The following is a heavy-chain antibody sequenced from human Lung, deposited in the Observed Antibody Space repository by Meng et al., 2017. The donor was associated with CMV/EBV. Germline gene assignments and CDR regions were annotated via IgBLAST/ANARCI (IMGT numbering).Heavy chain of an antibody. V-gene: IGHV3-9*01. CDR2: ISWNSGTR. J-gene: IGHJ6*02. Sequence: GGSLRLSCAASGFNFDDYAMHWVWQAPGKGLEWVSGISWNSGTRGYAASVKGRFTISRDNAKNVLYLQMNSLRPEDTALYYCARVGLAMDVWGQGTTVTVSS. CDR1: GFNFDDYA. CDR3: ARVGLAMDV.